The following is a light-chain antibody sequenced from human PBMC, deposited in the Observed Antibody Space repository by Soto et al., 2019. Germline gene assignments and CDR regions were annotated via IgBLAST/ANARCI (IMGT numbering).Light chain of an antibody. CDR3: SSYTVISTLV. CDR1: SNDIGAFNY. CDR2: EVS. Sequence: QSVLTQPASVSGSPGQSITISCTGTSNDIGAFNYVSWYQQHPGKAPTLMISEVSNRPSGVSNRFSGSKSGSTASLTISGLQAEDEADYYCSSYTVISTLVFGTGTKLTVL. J-gene: IGLJ1*01. V-gene: IGLV2-14*01.